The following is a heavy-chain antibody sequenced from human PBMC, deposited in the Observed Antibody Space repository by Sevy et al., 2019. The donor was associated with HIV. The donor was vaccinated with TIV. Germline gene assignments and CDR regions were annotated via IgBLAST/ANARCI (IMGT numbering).Heavy chain of an antibody. D-gene: IGHD2-15*01. Sequence: GGSLRLSCAASGFTFSSYAMSWVRQAPGKGLEWVSAISGSGGSTYYADSVKGRFTISRDNSKNTLYLQMNSLRAEDTAVYYCAKAIRVVVAATPAWFDPWGQGTLVTVSS. CDR3: AKAIRVVVAATPAWFDP. CDR2: ISGSGGST. CDR1: GFTFSSYA. V-gene: IGHV3-23*01. J-gene: IGHJ5*02.